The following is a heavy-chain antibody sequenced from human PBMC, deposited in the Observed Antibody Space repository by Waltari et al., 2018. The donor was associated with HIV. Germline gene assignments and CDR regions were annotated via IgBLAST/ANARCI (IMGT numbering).Heavy chain of an antibody. CDR2: MRGSGGRT. V-gene: IGHV3-23*01. CDR1: GFTFSSYA. CDR3: AKGGPVYDFWTMGFDY. D-gene: IGHD3-3*01. Sequence: EVQLLESGGGLVQPGGSLRLSCAASGFTFSSYALSRVRQAPGQGLEWVSAMRGSGGRTYCADSVKGRFTISRDKSENAVYLQMNRLRAEDAAVYYCAKGGPVYDFWTMGFDYWGQGTLVTVSS. J-gene: IGHJ4*02.